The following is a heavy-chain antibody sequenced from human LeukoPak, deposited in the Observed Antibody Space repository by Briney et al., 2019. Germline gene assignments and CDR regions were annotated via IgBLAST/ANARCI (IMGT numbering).Heavy chain of an antibody. J-gene: IGHJ4*02. D-gene: IGHD6-6*01. CDR3: AKDLGVAPRPLYFDY. Sequence: PGGSLRLSCAASGFTFGTYAMSWVRQAPGKGLEWVSGISGSGGGTYYADSVKGRFTISRDNSKNTLYLQMNSLRAEDTAVYYCAKDLGVAPRPLYFDYWGQGTLLTVSS. CDR1: GFTFGTYA. V-gene: IGHV3-23*01. CDR2: ISGSGGGT.